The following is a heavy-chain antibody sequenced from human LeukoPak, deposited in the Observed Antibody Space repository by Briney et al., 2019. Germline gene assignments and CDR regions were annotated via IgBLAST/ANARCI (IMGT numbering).Heavy chain of an antibody. Sequence: GASVKVSCKASGYTFTGYYMHWVRQAPGQGLEWMGWINPNSGVTNYAQNFQGRVTMTRDTSISTAFMELTSLRPDDTAVYYCARDLLLDSWGQGTLVTV. D-gene: IGHD5-18*01. V-gene: IGHV1-2*02. CDR1: GYTFTGYY. J-gene: IGHJ4*02. CDR3: ARDLLLDS. CDR2: INPNSGVT.